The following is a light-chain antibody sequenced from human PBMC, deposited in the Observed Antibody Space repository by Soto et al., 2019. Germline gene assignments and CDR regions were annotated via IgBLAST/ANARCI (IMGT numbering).Light chain of an antibody. CDR1: SSDVGGYNY. J-gene: IGLJ1*01. CDR2: DVS. Sequence: LNQPASGTRFAGQALPITCTRTSSDVGGYNYVSWYQQHPGKAPKLMIYDVSNRPSGVSNRFSGSKSGNTASLTISGLQAEDEADYYCSSYTSSSTLYVFGTGTKVTVL. V-gene: IGLV2-14*01. CDR3: SSYTSSSTLYV.